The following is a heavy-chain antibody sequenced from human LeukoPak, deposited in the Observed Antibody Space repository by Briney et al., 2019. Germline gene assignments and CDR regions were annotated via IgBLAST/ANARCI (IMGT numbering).Heavy chain of an antibody. Sequence: GGSLRLSCAASGFTFSSYAMSWVRQAPGKGLEWVSGISGSGGSTYYADSVKGRFTISRDNSKNTLYLQMNSLRAEDTAVYYCARSRYSSGRGAFEYWGQGTLVTVSS. V-gene: IGHV3-23*01. J-gene: IGHJ4*02. D-gene: IGHD6-19*01. CDR3: ARSRYSSGRGAFEY. CDR1: GFTFSSYA. CDR2: ISGSGGST.